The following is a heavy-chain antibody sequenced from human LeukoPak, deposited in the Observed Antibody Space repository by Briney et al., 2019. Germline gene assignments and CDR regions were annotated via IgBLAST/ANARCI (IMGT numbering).Heavy chain of an antibody. V-gene: IGHV3-74*01. Sequence: PGGSLRLSCAASGFTFSNYWMHWVRQAPGKGLMWVSRINGDGSSTEYADSVKGRFTVSRDNAKKTLNVQMNSLRGEDTAVYFCARGIREFAGSTTGGYFDSWGQGTLVTVSS. J-gene: IGHJ4*02. CDR3: ARGIREFAGSTTGGYFDS. D-gene: IGHD1-1*01. CDR1: GFTFSNYW. CDR2: INGDGSST.